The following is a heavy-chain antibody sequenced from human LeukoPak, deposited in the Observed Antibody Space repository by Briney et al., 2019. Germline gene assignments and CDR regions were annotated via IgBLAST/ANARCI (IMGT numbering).Heavy chain of an antibody. CDR3: AKTKEDLLEWSLQGDYFDY. Sequence: PGGCLRLSCAACVFTYRSYAMSWVRQARGKGREGVSAISGSGGSTYYADSVKGRFTISRDNSKNTLYLQMNSMRAADTAVYYCAKTKEDLLEWSLQGDYFDYWGQGTLVTVSS. D-gene: IGHD3-3*01. V-gene: IGHV3-23*01. CDR2: ISGSGGST. J-gene: IGHJ4*02. CDR1: VFTYRSYA.